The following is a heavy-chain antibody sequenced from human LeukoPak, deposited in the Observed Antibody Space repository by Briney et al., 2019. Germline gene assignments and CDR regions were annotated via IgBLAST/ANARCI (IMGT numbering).Heavy chain of an antibody. V-gene: IGHV5-51*01. Sequence: PGESLKISCKGSGFSFTGYWIAWVRQMPGKGLEWMGIIYPGDSDTRYSPSFQGQITISADKSISTAYLQWSSLKASDTAMYYCARRRGWDYDSSGYDFDNWGQGTLVTVSS. CDR3: ARRRGWDYDSSGYDFDN. J-gene: IGHJ4*02. CDR1: GFSFTGYW. CDR2: IYPGDSDT. D-gene: IGHD3-22*01.